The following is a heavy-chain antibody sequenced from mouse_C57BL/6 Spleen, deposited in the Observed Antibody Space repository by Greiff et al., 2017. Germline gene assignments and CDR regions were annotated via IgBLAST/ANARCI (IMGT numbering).Heavy chain of an antibody. CDR1: GFNIKDYY. D-gene: IGHD3-2*02. Sequence: VQLQQSGAELVRPGASVKLSCTASGFNIKDYYMHWVKQRPEQGLEWIGRIDPEECDTEYAPKCQGKATMTADTSSNTAYLQLSSLTSEDTAVYYCTTTTAQARPFAYWGQGTLVTVSA. V-gene: IGHV14-1*01. CDR3: TTTTAQARPFAY. CDR2: IDPEECDT. J-gene: IGHJ3*01.